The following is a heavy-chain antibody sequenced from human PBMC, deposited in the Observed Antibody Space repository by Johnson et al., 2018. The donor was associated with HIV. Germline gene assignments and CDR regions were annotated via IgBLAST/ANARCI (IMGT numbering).Heavy chain of an antibody. CDR2: IWYGGSNK. Sequence: QVQLVESGGGLVQPGGSLRLSCAASGFTFISYWMHWVRQAPGRGLEWVALIWYGGSNKDSADSVKGRFTISRDNSKNTLYLQMNSLRAEDTAVYYCAKGWVLAAGTEGYAFDIWGQGTMVTVSS. V-gene: IGHV3-30*02. CDR3: AKGWVLAAGTEGYAFDI. CDR1: GFTFISYW. D-gene: IGHD6-13*01. J-gene: IGHJ3*02.